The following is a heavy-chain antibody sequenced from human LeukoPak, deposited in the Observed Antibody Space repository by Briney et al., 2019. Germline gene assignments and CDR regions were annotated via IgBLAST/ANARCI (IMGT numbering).Heavy chain of an antibody. V-gene: IGHV3-30*02. Sequence: GGSLRLSCAASAFTFSSYGMHWVRQAPGKGLEWVAFIRYDGSNKYYADSVKGRFTISRDNSKNTLYLQMNSLRAEDTAVYYCAKDFPRLSYYYGSGTSIEKPYYFDYWGQGTLVTVSS. CDR3: AKDFPRLSYYYGSGTSIEKPYYFDY. CDR2: IRYDGSNK. CDR1: AFTFSSYG. D-gene: IGHD3-10*01. J-gene: IGHJ4*02.